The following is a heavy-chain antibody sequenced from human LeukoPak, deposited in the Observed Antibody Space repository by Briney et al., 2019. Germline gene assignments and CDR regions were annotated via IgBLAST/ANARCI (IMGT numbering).Heavy chain of an antibody. CDR1: GGSFSGYY. D-gene: IGHD1-26*01. J-gene: IGHJ4*02. Sequence: SETLSLTCAVYGGSFSGYYWSWIRQPPGKGLEWIGEINHSGSTNYNPSLKSRVTISVDTSKNQFSLKLSSVTAADTAVYYCARGLSLVGATNDYWGQGTLVTISS. CDR3: ARGLSLVGATNDY. V-gene: IGHV4-34*01. CDR2: INHSGST.